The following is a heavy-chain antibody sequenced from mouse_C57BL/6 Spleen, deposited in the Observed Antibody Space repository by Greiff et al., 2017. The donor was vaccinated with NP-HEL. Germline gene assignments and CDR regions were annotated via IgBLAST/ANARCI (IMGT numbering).Heavy chain of an antibody. J-gene: IGHJ3*01. D-gene: IGHD1-1*01. CDR2: ISSVGNYI. CDR1: GFTFSSYA. CDR3: TSEDYSVSSRFAY. Sequence: EVKLVESGEGLVKPGGSLKLSCAASGFTFSSYAMSWVRQTPEKRLEWVAYISSVGNYIYYADTVKGRFTISRDNARNTLYLQMSSLKSEDTDMYYSTSEDYSVSSRFAYWGPGTLVTVSA. V-gene: IGHV5-9-1*02.